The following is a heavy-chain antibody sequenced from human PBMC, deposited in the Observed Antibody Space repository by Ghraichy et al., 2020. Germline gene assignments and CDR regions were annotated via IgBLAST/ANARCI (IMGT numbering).Heavy chain of an antibody. D-gene: IGHD2-2*01. CDR2: IYNSGST. J-gene: IGHJ4*02. V-gene: IGHV4-30-2*01. Sequence: SETLSLTCDVSGGSISSGDYSWSWIRQAPGKGLEWIGYIYNSGSTYYNPSLKSRVTISADRSRNRFSLKLNFVTAADAAVYYCASSEITRGSSVPRGARSPIVPIDYWGQGTLVTVSS. CDR3: ASSEITRGSSVPRGARSPIVPIDY. CDR1: GGSISSGDYS.